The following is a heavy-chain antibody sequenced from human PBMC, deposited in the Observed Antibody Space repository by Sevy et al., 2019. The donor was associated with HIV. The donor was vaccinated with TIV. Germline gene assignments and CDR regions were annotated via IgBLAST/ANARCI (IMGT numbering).Heavy chain of an antibody. CDR3: ARDGYDGSGYQRGLFDF. CDR2: INGHNGNT. CDR1: GYIFTSYG. D-gene: IGHD3-22*01. J-gene: IGHJ4*02. Sequence: ASVKVSCKASGYIFTSYGISWVRRAPRQGLEWMGWINGHNGNTNYVQNLQGRVTMTTDTSTNTAYMELRSLRSDDTAVYYCARDGYDGSGYQRGLFDFWGQGTLVTVSS. V-gene: IGHV1-18*01.